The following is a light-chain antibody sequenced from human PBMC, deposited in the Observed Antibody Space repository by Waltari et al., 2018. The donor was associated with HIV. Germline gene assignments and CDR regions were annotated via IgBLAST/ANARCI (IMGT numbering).Light chain of an antibody. J-gene: IGLJ1*01. V-gene: IGLV2-23*02. CDR3: CSYAGTQNFFL. CDR1: SGNIGKYNL. CDR2: EVT. Sequence: QSALTQEASVSGSLGLSITISCNGTSGNIGKYNLVSWYQQPPGKAPNLLIYEVTKRPSGISRRFSGSKSDTTASLTISGLQAEDEADYFCCSYAGTQNFFLFGSGT.